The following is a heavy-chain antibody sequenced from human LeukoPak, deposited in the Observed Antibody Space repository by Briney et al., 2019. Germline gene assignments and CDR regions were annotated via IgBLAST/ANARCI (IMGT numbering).Heavy chain of an antibody. Sequence: GGSLRLSCAASGFTFSSYAMHWVRQAPGKGLEWVAVISYDGSNKYYADSVNGRFNISRDNSKNTLNLQVNSLRADDTAVYYCARCYDYDSSSYGLFDYWGQGTLVTVSS. J-gene: IGHJ4*02. D-gene: IGHD3-22*01. CDR3: ARCYDYDSSSYGLFDY. CDR1: GFTFSSYA. V-gene: IGHV3-30-3*01. CDR2: ISYDGSNK.